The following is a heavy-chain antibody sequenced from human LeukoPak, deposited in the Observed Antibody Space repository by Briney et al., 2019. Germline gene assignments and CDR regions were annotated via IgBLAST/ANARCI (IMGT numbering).Heavy chain of an antibody. Sequence: GESLKISCKGSGYSFTNYWISWVRQIPGKGLVWMGTIDPSDSYTNYSPSFQGHVTISADKSISTAYVQWSSLKASDTPIYYCAKAAASLDWFDPWGQGTLVIVSS. CDR2: IDPSDSYT. CDR3: AKAAASLDWFDP. V-gene: IGHV5-10-1*01. CDR1: GYSFTNYW. D-gene: IGHD6-13*01. J-gene: IGHJ5*02.